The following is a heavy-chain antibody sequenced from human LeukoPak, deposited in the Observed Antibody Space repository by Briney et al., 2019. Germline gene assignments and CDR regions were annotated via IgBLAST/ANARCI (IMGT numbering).Heavy chain of an antibody. V-gene: IGHV1-2*06. D-gene: IGHD3-3*01. J-gene: IGHJ5*02. CDR3: ARDRNDIWSGYYNWFDP. Sequence: ASVKVSCKASGYTFTGYYMHWVRQAPGQGLEWMGRINPNSGGTNYAQKFQGRVTMTRDTSISTAYMGLSRLRSDDTAVYYCARDRNDIWSGYYNWFDPWGQGTLVTVSS. CDR2: INPNSGGT. CDR1: GYTFTGYY.